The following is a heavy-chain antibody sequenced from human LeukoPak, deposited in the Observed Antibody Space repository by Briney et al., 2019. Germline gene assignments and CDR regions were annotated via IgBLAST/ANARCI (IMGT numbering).Heavy chain of an antibody. CDR1: RYTLTGYY. V-gene: IGHV1-2*02. Sequence: EASVKDSRKASRYTLTGYYLHWVRQAPGQGREWVGWINPNSGGTNNAQKFQGRVTMTRDTAISTAYMELSRLRSDDTAVYYCARGRIAATTRAFYFDYWGQGTLVTVSS. CDR2: INPNSGGT. CDR3: ARGRIAATTRAFYFDY. D-gene: IGHD5-12*01. J-gene: IGHJ4*02.